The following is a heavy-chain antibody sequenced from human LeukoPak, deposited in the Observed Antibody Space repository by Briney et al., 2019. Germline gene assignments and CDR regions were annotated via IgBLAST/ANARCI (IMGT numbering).Heavy chain of an antibody. CDR3: ARALGKVNDY. D-gene: IGHD1-26*01. J-gene: IGHJ4*02. V-gene: IGHV3-13*01. CDR1: GFTFSSYD. CDR2: IGTAADT. Sequence: GGSLRLSCAASGFTFSSYDMHWVRQATGKGLEWVSTIGTAADTYYPGSVEDRFTISRENAKNSLYLQMNSLRVEDTAVYYCARALGKVNDYWGQGTLVTVSS.